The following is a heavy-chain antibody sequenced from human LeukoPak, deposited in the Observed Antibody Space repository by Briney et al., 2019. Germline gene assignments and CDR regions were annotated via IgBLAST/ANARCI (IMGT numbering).Heavy chain of an antibody. CDR1: GYTFTSYD. CDR2: MNPNSGDT. Sequence: ASVKVSCKASGYTFTSYDINWVRQATGQGLEWMGWMNPNSGDTDYAQKFRGRVTMTRNTSISTAYMELSSLRSDDTAVYYCARVTRRGCMFDPWGQGTLVTVSS. J-gene: IGHJ5*02. D-gene: IGHD2-15*01. CDR3: ARVTRRGCMFDP. V-gene: IGHV1-8*01.